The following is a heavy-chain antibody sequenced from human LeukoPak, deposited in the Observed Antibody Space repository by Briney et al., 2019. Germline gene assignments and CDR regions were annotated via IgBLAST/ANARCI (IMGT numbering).Heavy chain of an antibody. CDR3: ARGLGAAAYYYYYGMDV. CDR1: GGSISSYY. D-gene: IGHD6-13*01. V-gene: IGHV4-59*01. CDR2: IYYSGST. Sequence: PSETLSLTCTVSGGSISSYYWSWIRQPPGKGLEWIGYIYYSGSTNYNPSLKSRVTISVDTSKNQFSLKLSSVTAADTAVYYCARGLGAAAYYYYYGMDVWGQGTTVTVSS. J-gene: IGHJ6*02.